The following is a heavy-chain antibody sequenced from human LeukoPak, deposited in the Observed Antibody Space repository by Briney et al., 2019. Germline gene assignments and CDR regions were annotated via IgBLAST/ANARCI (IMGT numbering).Heavy chain of an antibody. V-gene: IGHV3-74*01. D-gene: IGHD5-24*01. CDR1: GLTFSSDW. CDR2: INSDASTI. J-gene: IGHJ4*02. Sequence: GGSLRLSCAASGLTFSSDWMHWVRQVPGKGLVWVSRINSDASTINYADSVKGRFTISRDNAENSLYLQMNSLRDEDTAVYYCARGIRDGYNYWGQGTLVTVSS. CDR3: ARGIRDGYNY.